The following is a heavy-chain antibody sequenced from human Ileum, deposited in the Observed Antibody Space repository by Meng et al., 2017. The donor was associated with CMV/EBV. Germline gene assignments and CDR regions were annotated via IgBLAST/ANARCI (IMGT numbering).Heavy chain of an antibody. D-gene: IGHD1-1*01. CDR2: ISSSSSYI. CDR3: ARGNAHAFDY. V-gene: IGHV3-21*01. J-gene: IGHJ4*02. Sequence: GGPLRLSCAASGFTFSSYSMNWVRQAPGKGLEWVSSISSSSSYIYYADSVKGRFTISRDNAKNSLYLQMNSLRAEDTAVYYCARGNAHAFDYWGQGTLVTVSS. CDR1: GFTFSSYS.